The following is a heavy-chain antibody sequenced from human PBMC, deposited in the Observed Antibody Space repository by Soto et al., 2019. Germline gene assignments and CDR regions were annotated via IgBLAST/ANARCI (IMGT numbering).Heavy chain of an antibody. CDR1: GFSFGTYG. J-gene: IGHJ3*02. V-gene: IGHV3-30*12. CDR2: IVNDGYPQ. CDR3: ARDDSYANNALDI. D-gene: IGHD3-16*01. Sequence: GGSLRLSCAASGFSFGTYGMHWVRQAPGKGLEWVAVIVNDGYPQFYAESMKGRFTISRDNSKNTLYLHMNSLRAEDTAFYYCARDDSYANNALDIWGRGTMVTVSS.